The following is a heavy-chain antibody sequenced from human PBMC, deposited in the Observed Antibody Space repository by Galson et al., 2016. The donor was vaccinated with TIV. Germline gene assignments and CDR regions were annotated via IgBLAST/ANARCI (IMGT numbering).Heavy chain of an antibody. CDR2: IYPADSDI. D-gene: IGHD3-10*01. CDR1: GYKFNSYC. Sequence: QSGAEVTKPGESLKISCKGSGYKFNSYCIAWVRQMPGKGLEWMGIIYPADSDIRYSPSFQGQVTISVDKSISTAYLQLSSLKAADTALYYCARHAGDTMVRGVVRDYFDIWGQGALVTVSS. V-gene: IGHV5-51*01. J-gene: IGHJ4*02. CDR3: ARHAGDTMVRGVVRDYFDI.